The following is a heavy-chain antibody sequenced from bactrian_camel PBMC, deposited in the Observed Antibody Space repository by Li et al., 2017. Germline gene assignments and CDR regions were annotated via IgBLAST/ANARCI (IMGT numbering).Heavy chain of an antibody. D-gene: IGHD1*01. V-gene: IGHV3S10*01. CDR1: RYTTRWC. CDR3: VTDASTPGLGAARY. CDR2: IDSDGST. Sequence: DVQLVESGGGSVQAGGSLRISCVSPRYTTRWCMGFIRQGPNNAREGVAVIDSDGSTNYGDSVKGRFTIFRDNVKNTLYLQMNGLKTEDSARYHCVTDASTPGLGAARYWGQGTQVTVS. J-gene: IGHJ4*01.